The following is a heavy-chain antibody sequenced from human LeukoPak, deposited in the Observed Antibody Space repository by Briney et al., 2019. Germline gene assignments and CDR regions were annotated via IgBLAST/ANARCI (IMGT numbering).Heavy chain of an antibody. J-gene: IGHJ3*02. CDR2: ISAYNGNT. CDR1: GYTFTSYG. D-gene: IGHD4-23*01. V-gene: IGHV1-18*01. Sequence: AASVKVSCKASGYTFTSYGISWVRQAPGQGLEWMGWISAYNGNTNYAQKLQGRVTMTTDTSTSTAYMELRSLRSDDTAVYYCARFLDLRWYVDAFDIWGQGTMVTVSS. CDR3: ARFLDLRWYVDAFDI.